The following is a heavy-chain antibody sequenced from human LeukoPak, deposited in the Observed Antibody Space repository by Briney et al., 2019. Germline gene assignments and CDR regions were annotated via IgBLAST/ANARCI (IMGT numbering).Heavy chain of an antibody. CDR1: GGSISSSSYY. D-gene: IGHD3-10*01. CDR2: IAYSGHT. Sequence: PSETLSLTCTVSGGSISSSSYYWGWIRQPPGKGLEWIASIAYSGHTYYNPSLKSRVTISVDTSKNQFSLKLSSVTAADTAVYYCARHVGVLLWFGEISRNWFDPWGQGTLVTVSS. J-gene: IGHJ5*02. V-gene: IGHV4-39*01. CDR3: ARHVGVLLWFGEISRNWFDP.